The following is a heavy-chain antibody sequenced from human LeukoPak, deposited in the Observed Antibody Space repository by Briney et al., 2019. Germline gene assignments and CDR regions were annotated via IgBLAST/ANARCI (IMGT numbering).Heavy chain of an antibody. CDR3: AKVRYSYVTSYYFDY. D-gene: IGHD5-18*01. Sequence: GGSLRLSCAASGFTFSSYGMHWVRQAPGKGLEWVAVISYDGSNKYYADSVKGRFTISSDNSKNTLYLQMNSLRAEDTAVYYCAKVRYSYVTSYYFDYWGQGTLVTVSS. J-gene: IGHJ4*02. V-gene: IGHV3-30*18. CDR2: ISYDGSNK. CDR1: GFTFSSYG.